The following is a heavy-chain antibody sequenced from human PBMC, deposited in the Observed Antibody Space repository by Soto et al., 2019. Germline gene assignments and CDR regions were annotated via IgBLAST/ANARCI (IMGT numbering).Heavy chain of an antibody. Sequence: ASETLSLTCTVSGGSISSGDYYWSWIRQPPGKGLEWIGYIYYSGSTYYNPSLKGRVTISVDTSKNQFSLKLSSVTAADTAVYYCARDPRGFGLDPWGQGTLVTVSS. CDR3: ARDPRGFGLDP. J-gene: IGHJ5*02. CDR2: IYYSGST. V-gene: IGHV4-30-4*01. D-gene: IGHD3-16*01. CDR1: GGSISSGDYY.